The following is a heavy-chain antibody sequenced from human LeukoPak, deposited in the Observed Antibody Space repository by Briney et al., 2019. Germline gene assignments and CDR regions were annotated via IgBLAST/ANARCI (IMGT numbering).Heavy chain of an antibody. CDR2: IWYDGSNK. V-gene: IGHV3-33*01. CDR1: GFTFSSYG. CDR3: ARDHYCSSTSCYGGPGYYYGMDV. D-gene: IGHD2-2*01. J-gene: IGHJ6*02. Sequence: PGRSLRLSCAASGFTFSSYGMHWVRQAPGKGLEWVAVIWYDGSNKYYADSVKGRFTISRDYSKNTLYLQMNSLRAEDTAVYYCARDHYCSSTSCYGGPGYYYGMDVWGQGTTVTVSS.